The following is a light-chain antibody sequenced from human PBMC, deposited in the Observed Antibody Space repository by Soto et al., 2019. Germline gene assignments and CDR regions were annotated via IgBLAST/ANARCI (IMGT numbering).Light chain of an antibody. J-gene: IGKJ4*01. CDR2: DSS. CDR1: QGIGST. Sequence: SASVGDRVTITCRASQGIGSTLAWYQQKPGQTPRLLIYDSSTRAIGIPTRFSGSRSGTEFTLTINGLQSEDFAVYYCQRYNNWPLTFGGGTKGGYQ. CDR3: QRYNNWPLT. V-gene: IGKV3-15*01.